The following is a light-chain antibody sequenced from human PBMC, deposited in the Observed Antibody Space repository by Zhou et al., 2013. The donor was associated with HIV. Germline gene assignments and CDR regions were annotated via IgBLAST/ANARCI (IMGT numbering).Light chain of an antibody. CDR3: LHRNNWPPIFT. CDR2: DTS. CDR1: QSVSSNY. Sequence: MVLTQSPGTLSLSLGERATLSCRASQSVSSNYLAWYQQKPGQAPRLLIYDTSNRATGIPARFSGSGSGTDFTLTISSLEPEDFAIYYCLHRNNWPPIFTFALDQSGYQT. J-gene: IGKJ3*01. V-gene: IGKV3D-20*02.